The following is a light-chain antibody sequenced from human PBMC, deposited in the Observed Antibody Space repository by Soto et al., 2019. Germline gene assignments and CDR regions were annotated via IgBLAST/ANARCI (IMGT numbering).Light chain of an antibody. V-gene: IGLV2-14*01. CDR1: NSDLGVYNY. CDR2: EVA. CDR3: SSFTTSDTLV. J-gene: IGLJ2*01. Sequence: QSALTQPASVSGSPGQSITISCTGTNSDLGVYNYVSWYQQHPGNAPKLMIYEVANRPSGVSNRFSGSKSGSTASLTISGLQAEDEADYYCSSFTTSDTLVFGGGTKVTVL.